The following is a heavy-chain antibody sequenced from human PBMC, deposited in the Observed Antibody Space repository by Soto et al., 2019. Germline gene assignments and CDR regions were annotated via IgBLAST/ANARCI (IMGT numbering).Heavy chain of an antibody. CDR2: VNHRGST. CDR1: GASFSVYH. CDR3: AGGRGVRGTIITTYYYYGLDV. D-gene: IGHD3-10*01. V-gene: IGHV4-34*01. J-gene: IGHJ6*02. Sequence: ETLSLTCAVYGASFSVYHWSWIRQSPGKGREWVGEVNHRGSTNYNPSLKSGVTLSQDTPKNQFSLQLSSVTAADTAVYYCAGGRGVRGTIITTYYYYGLDVWGQGTTVTV.